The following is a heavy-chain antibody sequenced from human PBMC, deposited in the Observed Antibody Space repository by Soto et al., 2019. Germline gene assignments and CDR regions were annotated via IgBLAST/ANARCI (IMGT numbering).Heavy chain of an antibody. CDR1: GGSTTNSNW. CDR2: IYHAGST. CDR3: ARGPPIVGNTTPLDS. D-gene: IGHD1-26*01. J-gene: IGHJ4*02. Sequence: SETLSLTCTVSGGSTTNSNWWSWVRLPPAKGLEWIGDIYHAGSTKYNPSLERRVTISVDTSNNQFALTLTSVTAADTAVYFCARGPPIVGNTTPLDSWGQGTLVTVSS. V-gene: IGHV4-4*02.